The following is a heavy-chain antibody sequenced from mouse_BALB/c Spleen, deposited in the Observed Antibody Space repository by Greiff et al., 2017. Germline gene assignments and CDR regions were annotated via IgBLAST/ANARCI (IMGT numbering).Heavy chain of an antibody. CDR2: IWSGGST. D-gene: IGHD1-1*01. CDR3: ARKDYGDAMDY. CDR1: GFSLTSYG. V-gene: IGHV2-2*02. J-gene: IGHJ4*01. Sequence: QVQLQSGPGLVQPSQSLSITCTVSGFSLTSYGVHWVRQSPGKGLEWLGVIWSGGSTDYNAAFISRLSISKDNSKSQVFFKMNSLQANDTAIYYCARKDYGDAMDYGGQGTSVTVSS.